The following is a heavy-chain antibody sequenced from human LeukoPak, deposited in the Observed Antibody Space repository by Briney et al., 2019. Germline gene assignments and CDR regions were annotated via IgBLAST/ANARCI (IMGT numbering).Heavy chain of an antibody. CDR2: IYPGDSDA. V-gene: IGHV5-51*01. D-gene: IGHD3-22*01. CDR1: GYSFTSYW. J-gene: IGHJ4*02. Sequence: GESLKISCKGSGYSFTSYWIGWVRQMPGKGLEWMGSIYPGDSDARYSPSFQGQVTISADKSISTAYLQWSSLKASDTAMYYCARTPYYDSSGYYKTPYYFDYWGQGTLVTVSS. CDR3: ARTPYYDSSGYYKTPYYFDY.